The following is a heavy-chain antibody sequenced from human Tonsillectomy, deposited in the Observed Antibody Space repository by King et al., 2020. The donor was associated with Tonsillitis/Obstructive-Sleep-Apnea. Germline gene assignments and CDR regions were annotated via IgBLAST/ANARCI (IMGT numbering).Heavy chain of an antibody. CDR3: AHQYYDFLTTKWFDP. CDR2: IYWDNDK. CDR1: GFSLSNSGVG. V-gene: IGHV2-5*02. Sequence: TLKESGPTLVKPTQTLTLTCTFSGFSLSNSGVGVGWIRQPPGKALEWLALIYWDNDKRYSPSLKSRLTITKDTSKNQVVLTMTNMDPVDTATYYCAHQYYDFLTTKWFDPWGQGTLVTVSS. D-gene: IGHD3-3*01. J-gene: IGHJ5*02.